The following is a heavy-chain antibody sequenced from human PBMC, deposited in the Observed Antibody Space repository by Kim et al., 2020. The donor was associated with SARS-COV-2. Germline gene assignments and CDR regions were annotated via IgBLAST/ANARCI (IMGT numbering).Heavy chain of an antibody. V-gene: IGHV3-23*01. J-gene: IGHJ4*02. D-gene: IGHD2-8*01. Sequence: GRFTISRDHSKNTLYLQMNSLRAEDTAVYYCAKPPKRIVLMVYAGNYFDYWGQGTLVTVSS. CDR3: AKPPKRIVLMVYAGNYFDY.